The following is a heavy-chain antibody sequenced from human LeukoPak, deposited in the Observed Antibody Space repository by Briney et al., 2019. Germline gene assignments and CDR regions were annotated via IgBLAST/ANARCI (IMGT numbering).Heavy chain of an antibody. CDR2: INPNSGGT. D-gene: IGHD6-13*01. Sequence: ASVKVSCKASGYTFTGYYMHWVRQAPGQGLELMGWINPNSGGTNYAQKFQGRVTMTRDTSISTAYMELSRLRSDDTAVYYCARDHSSSWTDHHDAFDIWGQGTMVTVSS. J-gene: IGHJ3*02. V-gene: IGHV1-2*02. CDR1: GYTFTGYY. CDR3: ARDHSSSWTDHHDAFDI.